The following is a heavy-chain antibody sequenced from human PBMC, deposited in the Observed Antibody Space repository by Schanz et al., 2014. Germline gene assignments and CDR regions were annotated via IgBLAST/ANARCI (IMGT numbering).Heavy chain of an antibody. V-gene: IGHV3-23*01. D-gene: IGHD3-10*01. CDR1: GFTFSTHA. CDR2: LSEGGGGT. J-gene: IGHJ4*02. CDR3: AKYRGYYRVSGSYRELEY. Sequence: DVQLLESGGGLVQPGGSLRLSCAASGFTFSTHAMSWVRQAPGKGLEWVSALSEGGGGTHYADSVRGRFTISRDNFKGALYLQMSSLRAEDTAVYYCAKYRGYYRVSGSYRELEYWGQGTLVTVSS.